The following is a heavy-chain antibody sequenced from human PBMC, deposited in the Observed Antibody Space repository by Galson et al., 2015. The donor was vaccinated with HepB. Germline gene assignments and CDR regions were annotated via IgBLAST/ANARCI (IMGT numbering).Heavy chain of an antibody. D-gene: IGHD3-10*01. CDR1: GGTFSNCA. V-gene: IGHV1-69*04. CDR3: ARVNTMVQGGLDC. CDR2: IIPILDLV. Sequence: SVKVSCKASGGTFSNCAVTWVRQAPGQGLECMGRIIPILDLVKYTEKFQGRVTITADKSTSTAYMELSSLRSEDTAVYYCARVNTMVQGGLDCWGQGTLISVSS. J-gene: IGHJ4*02.